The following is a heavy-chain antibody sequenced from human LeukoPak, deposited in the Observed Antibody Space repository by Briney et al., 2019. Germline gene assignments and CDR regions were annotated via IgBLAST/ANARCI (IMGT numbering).Heavy chain of an antibody. CDR1: GYSFTSHW. CDR3: ARHPIAAGGAYNWFDP. D-gene: IGHD6-13*01. J-gene: IGHJ5*02. Sequence: GESLKISCKGSGYGSGYSFTSHWIAWVRQMPGKGLGWMGIIYPRDSNTIYSPSFQGQVTISVDTSINTAYLQWISLKASDTAMYYCARHPIAAGGAYNWFDPWGQGTLVTVSS. CDR2: IYPRDSNT. V-gene: IGHV5-51*01.